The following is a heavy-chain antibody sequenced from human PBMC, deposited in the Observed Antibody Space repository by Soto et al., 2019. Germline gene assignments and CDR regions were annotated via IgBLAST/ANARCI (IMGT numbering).Heavy chain of an antibody. CDR1: GFTFKNYD. D-gene: IGHD3-10*01. V-gene: IGHV3-23*01. J-gene: IGHJ4*02. CDR2: ISGSGGVT. Sequence: PGGSLRLSCVASGFTFKNYDMRWIRQAPGKGLEWVSGISGSGGVTYYADSVKGRFTISRDNSKNTFYLQMNSLRAEDTAIYYCAKNRQFRSYYESAGHYDNWGQGTLVTVSS. CDR3: AKNRQFRSYYESAGHYDN.